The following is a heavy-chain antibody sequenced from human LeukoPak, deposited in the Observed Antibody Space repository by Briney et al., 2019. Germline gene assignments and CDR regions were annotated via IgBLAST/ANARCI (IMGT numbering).Heavy chain of an antibody. J-gene: IGHJ6*03. D-gene: IGHD1-7*01. CDR1: GFTVSSNS. V-gene: IGHV3-21*01. CDR3: AREAGYPTKTGSTASYNYYLDV. CDR2: FSSSGTYI. Sequence: GGSLRLSCTVSGFTVSSNSMNWVRQAPGKGLEWVSSFSSSGTYIYYADSVKGRFTISRDNAMNSLYLQMKSLRAEDTAVYYCAREAGYPTKTGSTASYNYYLDVWGKGTTVTVSS.